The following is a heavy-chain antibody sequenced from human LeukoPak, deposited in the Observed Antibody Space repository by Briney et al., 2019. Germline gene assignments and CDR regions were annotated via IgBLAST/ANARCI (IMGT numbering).Heavy chain of an antibody. D-gene: IGHD3-3*01. J-gene: IGHJ3*02. Sequence: PGGSLRLSCAASGFTFSSYAMSWVRQAPGKGLEWVSAISGSGGSTYYADSVKGRFTISRDNSKNTLYLQMNSLRAEDTAVYYCAKGSNYDFWSGYLDDAFDIWGQGTMVTVSS. CDR3: AKGSNYDFWSGYLDDAFDI. V-gene: IGHV3-23*01. CDR1: GFTFSSYA. CDR2: ISGSGGST.